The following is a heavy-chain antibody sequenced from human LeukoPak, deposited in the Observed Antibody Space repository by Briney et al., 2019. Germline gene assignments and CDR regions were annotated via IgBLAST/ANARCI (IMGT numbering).Heavy chain of an antibody. Sequence: SETLSLTCTVSGGSISSYYWSWIRQPPGKGLEWIGYIYTSGSTNYNPSLKSRVTISVDTSKNQFSLKLSSVTAADTAVYYCARYTGLYYYYMDVWGKGTTVTVSS. D-gene: IGHD1-14*01. V-gene: IGHV4-4*09. CDR3: ARYTGLYYYYMDV. CDR2: IYTSGST. J-gene: IGHJ6*03. CDR1: GGSISSYY.